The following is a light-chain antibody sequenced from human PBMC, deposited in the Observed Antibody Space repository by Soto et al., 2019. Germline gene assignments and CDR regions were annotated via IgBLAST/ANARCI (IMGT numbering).Light chain of an antibody. Sequence: DIQITQSPSSLSSSEFARFTITCRASQSIATCLNWYQQKPGQAPNLLWEAAPTLQSGVQSRFSGSGSGTDFTLTISSMQPEDFATYFCQQANSFPITFGQGTRLEIK. CDR2: AAP. V-gene: IGKV1-12*01. J-gene: IGKJ5*01. CDR3: QQANSFPIT. CDR1: QSIATC.